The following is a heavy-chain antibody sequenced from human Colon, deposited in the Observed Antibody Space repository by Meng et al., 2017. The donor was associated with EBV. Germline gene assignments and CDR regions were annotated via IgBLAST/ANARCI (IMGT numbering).Heavy chain of an antibody. V-gene: IGHV4-31*03. CDR1: GGSISSGGYY. CDR2: IYYSGST. D-gene: IGHD4-17*01. Sequence: VQLQESGPGLVKPSQXLSLTCTVSGGSISSGGYYWSWIRQHPGTGLELIRYIYYSGSTYYNPSLRSRVAISIGTSKHRFPLKLTSMTAADTAVYFCARTSYGDYNWFDPWGQGALVPVSS. J-gene: IGHJ5*02. CDR3: ARTSYGDYNWFDP.